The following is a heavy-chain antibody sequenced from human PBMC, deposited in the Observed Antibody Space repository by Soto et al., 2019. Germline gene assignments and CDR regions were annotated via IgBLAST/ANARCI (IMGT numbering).Heavy chain of an antibody. Sequence: QVQLVQSGAEVNKPGASVKISCKASGGTFSSYAISWVRQAPGQGLEWMGGIIPIFGTANYAQKFQGRVTITADESTSTDYMELSSLRSEDTAVYYCHAVPDANLVYYFDYWGHGTLVTVSS. J-gene: IGHJ4*01. CDR2: IIPIFGTA. CDR3: HAVPDANLVYYFDY. V-gene: IGHV1-69*01. D-gene: IGHD2-2*01. CDR1: GGTFSSYA.